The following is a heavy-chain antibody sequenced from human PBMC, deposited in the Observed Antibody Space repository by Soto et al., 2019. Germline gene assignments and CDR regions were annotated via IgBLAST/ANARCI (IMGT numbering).Heavy chain of an antibody. CDR3: ATGVDFWSGYSPFDY. CDR2: IYYSGST. CDR1: GDTICSYV. J-gene: IGHJ4*02. V-gene: IGHV4-59*01. D-gene: IGHD3-3*01. Sequence: PSETLSLTCTVSGDTICSYVWSWILKTPGKGLEWIGYIYYSGSTNYNPSLKSRVTISVDTSKNQFSLKLSSVTAEDTAVYYCATGVDFWSGYSPFDYWGQGTLVTVSS.